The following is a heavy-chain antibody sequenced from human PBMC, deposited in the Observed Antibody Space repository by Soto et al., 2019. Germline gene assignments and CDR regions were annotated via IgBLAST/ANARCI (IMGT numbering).Heavy chain of an antibody. D-gene: IGHD3-3*01. CDR1: GYTFTSHG. J-gene: IGHJ4*02. CDR3: ARDRAGTIFGVVIALDY. CDR2: ISAYNGNT. Sequence: ASVKVSCKASGYTFTSHGISWVRQAPGQGLEWMGWISAYNGNTNYAQKLQGRVTMTTDTSTSTAYMELRSLRSDDTAVYYCARDRAGTIFGVVIALDYWGQGTLVTVSS. V-gene: IGHV1-18*01.